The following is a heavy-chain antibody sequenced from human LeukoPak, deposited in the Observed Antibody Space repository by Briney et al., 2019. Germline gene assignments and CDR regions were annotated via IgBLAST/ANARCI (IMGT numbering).Heavy chain of an antibody. CDR3: AKRLFTIYDSSGYYYFDY. CDR2: ISGTGGST. D-gene: IGHD3-22*01. Sequence: PGGSLRLSCAASGFTVSNNYMSWVRQAPGKGLDWVSAISGTGGSTYYADSVKGRFTISRDNSKNTLYLQMNSLRAEDTAVYYCAKRLFTIYDSSGYYYFDYWGQGTLVTVSS. V-gene: IGHV3-23*01. CDR1: GFTVSNNY. J-gene: IGHJ4*02.